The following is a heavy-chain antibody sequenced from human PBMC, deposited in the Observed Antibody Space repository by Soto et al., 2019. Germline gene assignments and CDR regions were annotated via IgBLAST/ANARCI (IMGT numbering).Heavy chain of an antibody. CDR2: ISAYNGNT. CDR1: GYTFTSYG. D-gene: IGHD3-3*01. CDR3: ARECGRDFWRPPTDYYYYYGLDV. Sequence: GASVKVSCKASGYTFTSYGISWVRQAPGQGLEWMGWISAYNGNTNYAQKLQGRVTMTTDTSTSTAYMELRSPRSDDTAVYYCARECGRDFWRPPTDYYYYYGLDVWGQGTTVTVSS. J-gene: IGHJ6*02. V-gene: IGHV1-18*04.